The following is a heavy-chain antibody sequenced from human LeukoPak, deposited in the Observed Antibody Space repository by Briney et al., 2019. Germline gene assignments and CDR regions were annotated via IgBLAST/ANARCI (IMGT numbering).Heavy chain of an antibody. Sequence: ASVKVSCKASGYTFTSYGISWVRQAPGQGLEWMGWISAYNGNTNYAQKLQGRVTMTTDTSTSTAYMELRSLRSDDTAVYYCARWGAATVYYYYGMDVWGKGTTVTVSS. CDR3: ARWGAATVYYYYGMDV. CDR2: ISAYNGNT. CDR1: GYTFTSYG. V-gene: IGHV1-18*01. J-gene: IGHJ6*04. D-gene: IGHD6-25*01.